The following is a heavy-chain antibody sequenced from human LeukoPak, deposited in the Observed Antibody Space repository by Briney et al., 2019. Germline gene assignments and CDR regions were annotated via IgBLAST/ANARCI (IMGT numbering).Heavy chain of an antibody. D-gene: IGHD1-26*01. CDR1: GFTVSSNY. CDR2: IYSGGSA. V-gene: IGHV3-53*01. J-gene: IGHJ4*02. CDR3: ARDRRDSGTYYADY. Sequence: PGGSLRLSCAASGFTVSSNYMSWVRQAPGKGPEWVSVIYSGGSAYFADSVKGRFTISRDNSKNTLYLQMNSLRAEDTAVYYCARDRRDSGTYYADYWGQGTLVTVSS.